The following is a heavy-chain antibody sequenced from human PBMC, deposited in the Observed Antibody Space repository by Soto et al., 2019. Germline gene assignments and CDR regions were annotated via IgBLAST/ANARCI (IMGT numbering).Heavy chain of an antibody. D-gene: IGHD3-3*01. Sequence: QPGGSLRLSXAASGFTFSSYGMHWVRQAPGKGLEWVAVISYDGSNKYYADSVKGRFTISRDNSKNTLYLQMNSLRAEDTALYYCAKTIRFLEWYLDYWGQGTLVTVSS. CDR2: ISYDGSNK. CDR1: GFTFSSYG. CDR3: AKTIRFLEWYLDY. V-gene: IGHV3-30*18. J-gene: IGHJ4*02.